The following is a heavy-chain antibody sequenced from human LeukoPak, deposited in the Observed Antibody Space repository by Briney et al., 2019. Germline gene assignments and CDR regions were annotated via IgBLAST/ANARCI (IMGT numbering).Heavy chain of an antibody. D-gene: IGHD6-19*01. V-gene: IGHV3-30*18. J-gene: IGHJ4*02. CDR1: GFTFSSYG. CDR3: AKRRVNRAGTSDY. Sequence: PGGSLRLSCAASGFTFSSYGMHWVRQAPGKGLEWVAVISYDGSNKYYADSVKGRFTISRDNSKNTLYLQMNSLRAEDTAVYYCAKRRVNRAGTSDYWGQGTLVTVSS. CDR2: ISYDGSNK.